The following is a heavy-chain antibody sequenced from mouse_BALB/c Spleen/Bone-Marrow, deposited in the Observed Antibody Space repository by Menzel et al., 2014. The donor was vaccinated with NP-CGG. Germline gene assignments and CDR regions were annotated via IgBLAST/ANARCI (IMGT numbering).Heavy chain of an antibody. CDR2: ISYSGST. D-gene: IGHD3-2*01. V-gene: IGHV3-8*02. J-gene: IGHJ2*01. CDR1: GDSITSGY. Sequence: EVKLQESGPSLVKPSQTLSLTCSVTGDSITSGYWNWIRKFPGNKLEYMGYISYSGSTYYNPSLKSRISITRDTSKNQYYLQLNAVTTEDTATYYCARRQLGLQYYFDYWGQGTTLTVPS. CDR3: ARRQLGLQYYFDY.